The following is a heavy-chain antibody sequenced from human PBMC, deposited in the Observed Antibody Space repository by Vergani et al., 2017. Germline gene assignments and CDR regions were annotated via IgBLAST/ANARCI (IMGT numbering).Heavy chain of an antibody. CDR3: ARDHGGFGELQTLAADY. J-gene: IGHJ4*02. CDR1: GGSISSSSYY. D-gene: IGHD3-10*01. Sequence: QLQLQESGPGLVKPSETLSLTCTVSGGSISSSSYYWGWIRQPPGKGLEWIGSIYHSGSTYYNPSLKSRVTISVDTSKNQFSLKLSSVTAADTAVYYCARDHGGFGELQTLAADYWGQGTLVTVSS. V-gene: IGHV4-39*07. CDR2: IYHSGST.